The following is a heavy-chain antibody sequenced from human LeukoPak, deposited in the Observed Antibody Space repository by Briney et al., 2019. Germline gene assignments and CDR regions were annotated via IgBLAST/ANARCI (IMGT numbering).Heavy chain of an antibody. D-gene: IGHD6-13*01. CDR3: ARRMAAAASDY. V-gene: IGHV4-39*01. CDR2: IYYSGST. Sequence: PSETLSLTCTVSGGSISSSSYYWGWIRQPPGKGLEWIGSIYYSGSTYYNPSLKSRVTISVDTSKNQFSLKLSSVTAADTAVYYCARRMAAAASDYWGQGTLVTVSS. J-gene: IGHJ4*02. CDR1: GGSISSSSYY.